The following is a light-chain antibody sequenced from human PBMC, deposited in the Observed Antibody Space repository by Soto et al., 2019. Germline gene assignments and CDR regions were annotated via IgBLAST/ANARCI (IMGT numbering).Light chain of an antibody. CDR3: QHYNSYSEA. J-gene: IGKJ1*01. Sequence: DIQMTQSPSTLSGSVGDRVTITCRASQTISSWLAWYQQKPGKAHKXLIYKASTLKSGVPSRFSGSGSGTELTITISSLQPDDVATYDGQHYNSYSEAFGQGTKVDIK. CDR2: KAS. CDR1: QTISSW. V-gene: IGKV1-5*03.